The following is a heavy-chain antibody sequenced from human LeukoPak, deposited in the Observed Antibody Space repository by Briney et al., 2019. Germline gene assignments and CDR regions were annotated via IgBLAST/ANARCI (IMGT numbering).Heavy chain of an antibody. CDR3: ARGAPLIVVVTENWFDP. Sequence: ASVKVSCKASGYTFTSYAMHWVRQAPGQRLEWMGWINAGNGNTKYSQKFQGRVTITRDTSASTAYMELSSLRSEDTAVYYCARGAPLIVVVTENWFDPWGQGTLVTVSS. CDR2: INAGNGNT. J-gene: IGHJ5*02. V-gene: IGHV1-3*01. CDR1: GYTFTSYA. D-gene: IGHD2-21*02.